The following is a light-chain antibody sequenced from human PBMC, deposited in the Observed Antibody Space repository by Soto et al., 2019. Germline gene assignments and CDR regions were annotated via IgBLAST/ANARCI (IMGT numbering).Light chain of an antibody. V-gene: IGKV1-33*01. CDR1: RDISVY. Sequence: DIQMTQSPSSLSASVGDRVTISCQASRDISVYLNWYQQKLGKPPKLLVYDASNLQTGVPSRFSGSGSGTHFTFTISSLQPEDIATYYCQQYDNLPPYTFGQGTKLEIK. CDR2: DAS. CDR3: QQYDNLPPYT. J-gene: IGKJ2*01.